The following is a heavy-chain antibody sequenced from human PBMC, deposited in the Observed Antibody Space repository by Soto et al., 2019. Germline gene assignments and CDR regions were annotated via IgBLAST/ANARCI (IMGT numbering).Heavy chain of an antibody. J-gene: IGHJ6*02. V-gene: IGHV4-61*08. CDR2: IYNSGST. CDR3: TTQGFGGLHGLVDV. CDR1: GGSISSGGYS. D-gene: IGHD3-10*01. Sequence: SETLSLTCAVSGGSISSGGYSWSWIRQPPGKGLEWIGYIYNSGSTRYNPSLKSRVSISVDTSKNQFPLKLTSVTAADTAVYYCTTQGFGGLHGLVDVWGQGTTVTVSS.